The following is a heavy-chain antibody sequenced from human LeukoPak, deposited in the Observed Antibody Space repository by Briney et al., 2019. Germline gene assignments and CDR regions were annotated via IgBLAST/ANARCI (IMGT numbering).Heavy chain of an antibody. CDR2: ISGSAGST. CDR3: AKDRRQWPTDFDY. CDR1: GFTFSTYA. J-gene: IGHJ4*02. V-gene: IGHV3-23*01. D-gene: IGHD6-19*01. Sequence: GGSLRLSCAASGFTFSTYAMFWVRQAPGKGLEWVSGISGSAGSTYYADSVKGRFTISRDNSKNTLYLQMNSLRAEDTAVYYCAKDRRQWPTDFDYWGQGALVTVSS.